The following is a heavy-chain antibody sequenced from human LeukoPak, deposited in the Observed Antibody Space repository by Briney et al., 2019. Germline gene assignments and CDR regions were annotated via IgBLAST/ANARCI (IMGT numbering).Heavy chain of an antibody. D-gene: IGHD1-26*01. Sequence: PGGSLRLSCAASGFTFSNYWMNWVRQAPGRGLEWLAFIRYDGSNRFYADSVKGRFTISRDNSKNTVFLQMNSLRTEDTAVYYCAKDQSGTFRDYWGQGTLVTVSS. CDR2: IRYDGSNR. CDR3: AKDQSGTFRDY. CDR1: GFTFSNYW. J-gene: IGHJ4*02. V-gene: IGHV3-30*02.